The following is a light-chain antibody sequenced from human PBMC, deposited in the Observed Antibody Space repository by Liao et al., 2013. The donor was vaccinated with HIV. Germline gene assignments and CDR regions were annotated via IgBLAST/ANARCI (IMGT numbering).Light chain of an antibody. Sequence: SYVLTQPPSVSVAPGKTARITCGGKNIGSKSVHWYQQKPGQSPVLVIYQDTKRPSGIPERFSGSNSGNTATLTISETQPLDEADYYCQAWDSSTGVFGTGTKVTVL. CDR2: QDT. CDR1: NIGSKS. V-gene: IGLV3-21*01. CDR3: QAWDSSTGV. J-gene: IGLJ1*01.